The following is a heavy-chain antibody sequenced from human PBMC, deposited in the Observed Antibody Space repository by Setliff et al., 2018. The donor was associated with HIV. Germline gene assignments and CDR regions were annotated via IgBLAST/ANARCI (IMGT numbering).Heavy chain of an antibody. CDR2: IFHTGST. J-gene: IGHJ4*02. Sequence: PSETLSLTCAVSGASISSGNWWSWVRQSPGKGLEWIGEIFHTGSTNYNPSLKSRVTLSVDTSKNHFSLNVSSLTAADTALYFCARLMPNWDYFDYWGQGTQVTV. V-gene: IGHV4-4*02. CDR1: GASISSGNW. CDR3: ARLMPNWDYFDY. D-gene: IGHD2-2*01.